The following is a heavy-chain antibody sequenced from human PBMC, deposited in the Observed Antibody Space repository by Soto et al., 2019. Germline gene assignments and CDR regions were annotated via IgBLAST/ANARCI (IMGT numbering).Heavy chain of an antibody. V-gene: IGHV4-59*01. CDR2: MYYSGNA. CDR1: GASISRYY. Sequence: QVQLQESGPGLVKPSETLSLTCTVSGASISRYYWSWIRQSPGKGLEWIGYMYYSGNANYNPSLRSRITISVDTSKNQFSLNLNSVTAADTAVYYCAREYPVHSAYFDYWGQGNLVTVSS. J-gene: IGHJ4*02. D-gene: IGHD1-26*01. CDR3: AREYPVHSAYFDY.